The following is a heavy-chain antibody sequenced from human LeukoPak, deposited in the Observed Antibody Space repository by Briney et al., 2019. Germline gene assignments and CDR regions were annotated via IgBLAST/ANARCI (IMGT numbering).Heavy chain of an antibody. D-gene: IGHD6-19*01. J-gene: IGHJ4*02. CDR3: ARGGSGWYWGTFFDY. CDR2: IYHSGST. V-gene: IGHV4-4*02. Sequence: SETLSLTCAVSGGSISSSNWWSWVRQPPGKGLEWIGEIYHSGSTNYNPSLKSRVTISVDKSKNQFSLKLSSVTAADTAVYYRARGGSGWYWGTFFDYWGQGTLVTVSS. CDR1: GGSISSSNW.